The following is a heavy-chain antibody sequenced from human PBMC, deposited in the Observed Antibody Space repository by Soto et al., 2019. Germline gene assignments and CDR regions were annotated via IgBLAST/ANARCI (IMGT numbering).Heavy chain of an antibody. CDR1: GFTFSSYA. D-gene: IGHD3-10*01. CDR3: AKHGFGELFGWVSYYFDY. Sequence: GGSLRLSCAASGFTFSSYAMSWVRQAPGKGLEWVSAISGSGGSTYYADSVKGRFTISRDNSKNTLYLQMNSLRAEDTAVYYCAKHGFGELFGWVSYYFDYWGQGTLVTVSS. V-gene: IGHV3-23*01. CDR2: ISGSGGST. J-gene: IGHJ4*02.